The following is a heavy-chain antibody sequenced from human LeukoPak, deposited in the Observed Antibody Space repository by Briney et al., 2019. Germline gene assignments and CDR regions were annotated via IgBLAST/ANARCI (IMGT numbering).Heavy chain of an antibody. Sequence: GGSLRLSRAASGFTFSDYYMSWIRQAPGKGLEWVSYISSSGSTIYYADSVKGRFTISRDNSKNTLYLQMNSLRAEDTAVYYCASARHSSSWYYYWGQGTLVTVSS. J-gene: IGHJ4*02. CDR1: GFTFSDYY. CDR2: ISSSGSTI. V-gene: IGHV3-11*04. CDR3: ASARHSSSWYYY. D-gene: IGHD6-13*01.